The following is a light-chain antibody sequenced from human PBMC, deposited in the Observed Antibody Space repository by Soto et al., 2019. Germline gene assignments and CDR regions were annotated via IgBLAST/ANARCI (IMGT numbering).Light chain of an antibody. Sequence: QSVLTQPASVSGSLGQSITLSCTGSGSDIGAYNYVSWYQQHPGKAPKLLIYGVTHRPSGVSSRFSASKSAYTASLTISGLQAEDEADYYCSSFTTTDFYVFGPGTKLTVL. CDR1: GSDIGAYNY. V-gene: IGLV2-14*01. CDR3: SSFTTTDFYV. CDR2: GVT. J-gene: IGLJ1*01.